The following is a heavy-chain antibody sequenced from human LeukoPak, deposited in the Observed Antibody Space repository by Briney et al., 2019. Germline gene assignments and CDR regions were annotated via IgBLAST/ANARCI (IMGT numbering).Heavy chain of an antibody. CDR3: AREDRGYFDY. V-gene: IGHV4-59*01. J-gene: IGHJ4*02. CDR2: IYYSGST. Sequence: SETLSLTCTVSGGSISSYYWSWIRQPSGKGLEWIGYIYYSGSTNYNPSLKSRVTISVDTSKNQFSLKLSSVTAADTAVYYCAREDRGYFDYWGQGTLVTVSS. CDR1: GGSISSYY. D-gene: IGHD6-13*01.